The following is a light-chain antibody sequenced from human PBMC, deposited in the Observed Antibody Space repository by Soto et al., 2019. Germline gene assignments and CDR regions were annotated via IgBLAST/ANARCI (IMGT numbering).Light chain of an antibody. V-gene: IGLV2-23*02. Sequence: QSVLTQPASVSGSPGQSITISCTGTSSDVGSYNLVSWYQQHPGKAPKLMIYEVSKRPSGVSNRLSGSKSANTASLTISGLQAGDEADYYCCSYAGSSTPVVFGGGTKVTVL. CDR2: EVS. CDR1: SSDVGSYNL. CDR3: CSYAGSSTPVV. J-gene: IGLJ2*01.